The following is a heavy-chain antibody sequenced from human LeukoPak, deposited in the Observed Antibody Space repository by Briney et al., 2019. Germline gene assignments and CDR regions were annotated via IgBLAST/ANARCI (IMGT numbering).Heavy chain of an antibody. CDR2: INHSGST. Sequence: SETLSLTCAVYGGSPSGYYWSWIRQPPGKGLEWIGEINHSGSTNYNPSLKSRVTISVDTSKNQFSLKLSSVTAEDTAVYYCARDIGLWGQGTMATVSS. D-gene: IGHD5-12*01. J-gene: IGHJ3*01. CDR3: ARDIGL. CDR1: GGSPSGYY. V-gene: IGHV4-34*01.